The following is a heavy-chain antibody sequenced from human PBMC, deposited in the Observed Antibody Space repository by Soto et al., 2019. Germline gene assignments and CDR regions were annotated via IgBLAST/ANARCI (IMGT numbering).Heavy chain of an antibody. Sequence: SVTLSLTCAVAGDTIISSDLWSWVRTPPGKGLEWIGYIYYSGSTYYNPSLKSRVTISVDTSKNQFSLKLSSVTAADTAVYYCARVGYYDGSGYNAFNIWGQGTMVTVSS. J-gene: IGHJ3*02. V-gene: IGHV4-31*11. CDR3: ARVGYYDGSGYNAFNI. CDR1: GDTIISSDL. CDR2: IYYSGST. D-gene: IGHD3-22*01.